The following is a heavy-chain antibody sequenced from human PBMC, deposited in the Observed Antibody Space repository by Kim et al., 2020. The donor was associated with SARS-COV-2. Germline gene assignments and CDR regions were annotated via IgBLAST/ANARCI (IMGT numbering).Heavy chain of an antibody. Sequence: GGSLRLSCAASGFTFSSYSMNWVRQAPGKGLEWVSSISSSSSYIYYADSVKGRFTISRDNAKNSLYLQMNSLRAEDTAVYYCAREVVVILDYYYYYGMDVWGQGTTVTVSS. CDR3: AREVVVILDYYYYYGMDV. D-gene: IGHD3-22*01. V-gene: IGHV3-21*01. CDR1: GFTFSSYS. J-gene: IGHJ6*02. CDR2: ISSSSSYI.